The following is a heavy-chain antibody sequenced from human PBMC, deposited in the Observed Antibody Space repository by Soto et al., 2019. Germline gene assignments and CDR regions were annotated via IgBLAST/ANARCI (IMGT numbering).Heavy chain of an antibody. CDR1: GGSISSSNW. V-gene: IGHV4-4*02. CDR3: ARDPSSGWYRYYGMDV. J-gene: IGHJ6*02. Sequence: ASETLSLTCAVSGGSISSSNWWSWVRQPPGKGLEWIGEIYHSGSTNYNLSLKSRVTISVDKSKNQFSLKLSSVTAADTAVYYCARDPSSGWYRYYGMDVWGQGTTVTVSS. D-gene: IGHD6-19*01. CDR2: IYHSGST.